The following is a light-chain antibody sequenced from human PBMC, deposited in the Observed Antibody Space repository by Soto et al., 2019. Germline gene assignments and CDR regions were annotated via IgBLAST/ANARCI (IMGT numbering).Light chain of an antibody. CDR1: DSDVGGYDY. Sequence: QSALTQPASVSGSPGQSITISCTGTDSDVGGYDYVSWYQHHPGKAPKLMIYDVNYRPSGVSSRFSGSKSGNTASLTISGLQAEDDADYYCSSYTSSITIIFGGGTKVTVL. CDR3: SSYTSSITII. CDR2: DVN. V-gene: IGLV2-14*03. J-gene: IGLJ2*01.